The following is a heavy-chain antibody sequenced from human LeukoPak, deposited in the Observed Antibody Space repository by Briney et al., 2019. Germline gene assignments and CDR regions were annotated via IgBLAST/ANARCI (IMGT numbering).Heavy chain of an antibody. Sequence: ASVKVSCKASGYTFTSYYMHWVRQVPGQGLEWMGIINPSGGSTSYAQKFQGRVTMTRDTSTSTVYMELSSLRSDDTAVYYCARVPPLRYYFDHWGQGTLVTVSS. J-gene: IGHJ4*02. CDR1: GYTFTSYY. CDR3: ARVPPLRYYFDH. CDR2: INPSGGST. V-gene: IGHV1-46*01. D-gene: IGHD3-16*01.